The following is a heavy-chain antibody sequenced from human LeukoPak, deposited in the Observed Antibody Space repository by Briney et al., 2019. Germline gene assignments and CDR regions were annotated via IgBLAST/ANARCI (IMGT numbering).Heavy chain of an antibody. Sequence: PSETLSLTCTVSGGSISSYYWSWIRQLAGKGLEWIGRIYTSGSTNYNPSLKSRVTTSVDTSKNQFSLKLSSVTAADTAVYYCASGRGWFDPIYYYYYMDVWGKGTTVTVSS. J-gene: IGHJ6*03. CDR1: GGSISSYY. CDR3: ASGRGWFDPIYYYYYMDV. CDR2: IYTSGST. D-gene: IGHD3-10*01. V-gene: IGHV4-4*07.